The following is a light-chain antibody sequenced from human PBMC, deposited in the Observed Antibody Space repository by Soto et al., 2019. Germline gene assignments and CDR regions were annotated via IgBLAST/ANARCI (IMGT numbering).Light chain of an antibody. J-gene: IGKJ2*01. CDR3: MQALQTPRNT. V-gene: IGKV2-28*01. CDR2: LGS. CDR1: QSLLHSNGYNY. Sequence: DIVMTQSPLSLPVTPGEPASISRRSSQSLLHSNGYNYLDWYLQKPGQSPQLLIYLGSNRASGVPDRFSGSGSGTDFTLKISRVEAEDVGVYYCMQALQTPRNTFGQGTKMEIK.